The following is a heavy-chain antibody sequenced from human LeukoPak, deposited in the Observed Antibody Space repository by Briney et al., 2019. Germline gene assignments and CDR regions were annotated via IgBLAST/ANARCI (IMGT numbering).Heavy chain of an antibody. J-gene: IGHJ4*02. CDR3: ARSIPAYDSSSGY. D-gene: IGHD3-22*01. V-gene: IGHV3-21*01. Sequence: RQTPGKRQKYVSSITPSRSYIYYADSVKGRFTISRVNAKHSLYLQMDTRLAYATAVYYCARSIPAYDSSSGYWGQGTLVTVSS. CDR2: ITPSRSYI.